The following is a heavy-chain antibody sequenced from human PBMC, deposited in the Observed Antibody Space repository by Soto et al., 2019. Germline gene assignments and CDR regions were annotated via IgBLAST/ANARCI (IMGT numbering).Heavy chain of an antibody. V-gene: IGHV3-30-3*01. CDR2: ISYDGSNT. CDR3: ARRNSWWELDS. Sequence: AGGSLRLSCEASGFIFRNYAIHWGRQAPGKGLEWLAIISYDGSNTYFADSVKGRFTISRDNSRNTVYLQMNSLRPEDTAVYYCARRNSWWELDSWGQGTQVTVSS. D-gene: IGHD1-26*01. CDR1: GFIFRNYA. J-gene: IGHJ4*02.